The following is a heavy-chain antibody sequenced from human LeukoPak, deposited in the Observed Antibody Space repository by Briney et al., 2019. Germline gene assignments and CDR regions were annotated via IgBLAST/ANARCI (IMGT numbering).Heavy chain of an antibody. Sequence: PSETLSLTCSVSGGSISRSDHYWRWIRQPPGKGLEWIGYIHYSGSSLYNPSLKSRVTISVDTSKNQFSLRLSSVAAADTAVYYCAREGRDFWSGSRGWFDPWGQGTLVTVSS. CDR1: GGSISRSDHY. CDR2: IHYSGSS. V-gene: IGHV4-30-4*01. CDR3: AREGRDFWSGSRGWFDP. D-gene: IGHD3-3*01. J-gene: IGHJ5*02.